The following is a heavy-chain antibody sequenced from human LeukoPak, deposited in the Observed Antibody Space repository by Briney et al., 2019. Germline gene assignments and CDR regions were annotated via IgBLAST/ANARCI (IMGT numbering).Heavy chain of an antibody. CDR2: ISGSGGST. J-gene: IGHJ4*02. CDR1: GFTFSSYA. V-gene: IGHV3-23*01. D-gene: IGHD6-19*01. CDR3: AKVGDYSSGWYYFDY. Sequence: GGSLRLSCAASGFTFSSYAMSWVRQAPGKGLEWVSAISGSGGSTYYADSVKGRFTISRDNAKNTPYLQMNSLRAEDTAVYYCAKVGDYSSGWYYFDYWGQGTLVTVSS.